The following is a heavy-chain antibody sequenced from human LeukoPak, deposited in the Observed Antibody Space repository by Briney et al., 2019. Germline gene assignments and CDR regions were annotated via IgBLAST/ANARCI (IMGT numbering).Heavy chain of an antibody. CDR3: TTEEVDAFDI. CDR1: AFTFTTAW. Sequence: PGGSLRPSCAASAFTFTTAWMSWVRQAPGKGLEWVGRIKSKTDGGTTDYAAPVKGRFTISRDDSKNTLYLQMNSLKTEDTAVYYCTTEEVDAFDIWGQGTMVSVSS. J-gene: IGHJ3*02. V-gene: IGHV3-15*01. CDR2: IKSKTDGGTT.